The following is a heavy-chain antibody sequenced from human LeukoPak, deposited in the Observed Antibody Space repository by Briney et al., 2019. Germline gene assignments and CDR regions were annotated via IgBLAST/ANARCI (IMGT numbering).Heavy chain of an antibody. CDR2: SSYSGST. CDR3: ARHGSDCSGGSCYSGGYYFDY. D-gene: IGHD2-15*01. CDR1: GVSISSYY. J-gene: IGHJ4*02. Sequence: SETLSLTCTVSGVSISSYYWNWIRQPPGKGLEWIGYSSYSGSTNYNPSLKSQVTISVDTSKNQFSLKLSSVTAADTAVYYCARHGSDCSGGSCYSGGYYFDYWGQGTLVTVSS. V-gene: IGHV4-59*08.